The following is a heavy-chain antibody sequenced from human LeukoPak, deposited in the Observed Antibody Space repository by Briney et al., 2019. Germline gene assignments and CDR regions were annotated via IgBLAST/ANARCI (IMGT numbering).Heavy chain of an antibody. Sequence: SGGSLRLSCAASGFTFSSFGMHWVRQAPGKGLEWVAVIWYDGSNKYYADSVEGRFTISRDKTKNTLFLQMNSLRTEDMAVYYCARDGSGSPDYWGQGTLVTVSS. CDR3: ARDGSGSPDY. CDR1: GFTFSSFG. J-gene: IGHJ4*02. V-gene: IGHV3-33*01. CDR2: IWYDGSNK. D-gene: IGHD3-10*01.